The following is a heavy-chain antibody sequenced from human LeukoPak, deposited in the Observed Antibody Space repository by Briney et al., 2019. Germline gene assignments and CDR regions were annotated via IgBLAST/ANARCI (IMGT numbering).Heavy chain of an antibody. V-gene: IGHV1-2*02. D-gene: IGHD5-12*01. CDR2: INPNSGGT. Sequence: ASVKVSCKASGYTFTGYYMHWVRQAPGQGLEWMGWINPNSGGTNYAQKFQGRVTMTRDTSISTAYMELSRLRSDDTAVYYCARDRSIVATISGVDYWGQGTLVTVSS. CDR1: GYTFTGYY. J-gene: IGHJ4*02. CDR3: ARDRSIVATISGVDY.